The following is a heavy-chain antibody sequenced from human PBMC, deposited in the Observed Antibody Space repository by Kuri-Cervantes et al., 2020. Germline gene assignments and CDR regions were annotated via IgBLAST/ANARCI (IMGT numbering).Heavy chain of an antibody. D-gene: IGHD6-13*01. J-gene: IGHJ3*02. CDR3: GLAAAEVKDAFDI. Sequence: GSLRLSCTVSGGSISSYYWSWIRQPPGKGLEWIGYIYYSGSTNYNPSLKSRVTISVDTSKNQFSLKLSSVTAADTSVYYCGLAAAEVKDAFDIWGQGTMVTVSS. V-gene: IGHV4-59*01. CDR1: GGSISSYY. CDR2: IYYSGST.